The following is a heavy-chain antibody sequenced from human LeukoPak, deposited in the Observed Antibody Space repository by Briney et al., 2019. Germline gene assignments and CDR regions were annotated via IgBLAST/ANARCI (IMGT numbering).Heavy chain of an antibody. V-gene: IGHV1-18*01. J-gene: IGHJ6*02. CDR3: ARLHDCGVNKPYSYYYGMDV. CDR1: GYTFSSYG. Sequence: AAVKVFCNASGYTFSSYGISWLRRAPGQGLEWMGWISAYNGNTNYAQKLQGRVTMTTDTSTSTAYMELRSLRSDDTAVYYCARLHDCGVNKPYSYYYGMDVWGQGTTVTVSS. D-gene: IGHD4-23*01. CDR2: ISAYNGNT.